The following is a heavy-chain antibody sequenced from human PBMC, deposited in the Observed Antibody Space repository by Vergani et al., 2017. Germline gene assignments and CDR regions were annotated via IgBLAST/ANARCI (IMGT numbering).Heavy chain of an antibody. CDR2: ISSSSSTI. Sequence: EVQLVESGGGLVQPGGSLRLSCAASGFTFSSYSINWVRQAPGKGLEWVSYISSSSSTIYYADSVKGRFTISRDNAKNSLYLQMNSLRAEDTAVYYCARGYCSGGSCYPWIDYWGQGTLVTVSS. D-gene: IGHD2-15*01. CDR1: GFTFSSYS. J-gene: IGHJ4*02. CDR3: ARGYCSGGSCYPWIDY. V-gene: IGHV3-48*01.